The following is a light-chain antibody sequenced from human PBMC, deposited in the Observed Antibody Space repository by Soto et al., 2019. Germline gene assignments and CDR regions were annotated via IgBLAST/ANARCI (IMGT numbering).Light chain of an antibody. CDR2: DVS. Sequence: QSVLTQPASLSGSPGQSITISCTGTSSDIGAYNYVSWYQQHAGKAPKLMIYDVSVRPSGVSSRFSGSKSGNTASLTISGLQAEDEADYYCTSYRSGTALYVFGTGTKVTVL. CDR1: SSDIGAYNY. CDR3: TSYRSGTALYV. J-gene: IGLJ1*01. V-gene: IGLV2-14*01.